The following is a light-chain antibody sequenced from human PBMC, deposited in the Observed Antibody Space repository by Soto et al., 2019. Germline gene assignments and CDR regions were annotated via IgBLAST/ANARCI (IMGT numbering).Light chain of an antibody. CDR1: QSVSFSY. CDR3: QQYGSSPPWT. V-gene: IGKV3-20*01. Sequence: EIVLTQSPGTLSLSPGERATLSCRASQSVSFSYLAWYQQKPGQAPRLLIYGASSRATGSPDRFSGSGSGTDSTLTISTLEPEYFAVYYRQQYGSSPPWTFGQGNKVEIK. CDR2: GAS. J-gene: IGKJ1*01.